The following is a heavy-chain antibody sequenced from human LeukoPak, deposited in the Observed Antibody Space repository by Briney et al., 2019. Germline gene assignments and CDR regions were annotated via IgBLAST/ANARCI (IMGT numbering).Heavy chain of an antibody. CDR3: ARPSTYYCSSTSCYGYYYYMDV. Sequence: PSETLSLTCAVCGGSFSGYYWSWIRQPPGKGLEWIGEINHSGSTNYNPSLKSRVTISVDTSKNQFSLKLSSVTAADTAVYYCARPSTYYCSSTSCYGYYYYMDVWGKGTTVTVSS. CDR2: INHSGST. CDR1: GGSFSGYY. J-gene: IGHJ6*03. D-gene: IGHD2-2*01. V-gene: IGHV4-34*01.